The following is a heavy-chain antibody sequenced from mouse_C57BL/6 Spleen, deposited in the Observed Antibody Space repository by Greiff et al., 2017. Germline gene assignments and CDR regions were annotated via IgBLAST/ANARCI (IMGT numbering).Heavy chain of an antibody. J-gene: IGHJ2*01. CDR2: ISYSGST. CDR1: GYSITSGYD. CDR3: ARAGWDAYFDY. Sequence: VQLQESGPGMVKPSQSLSLTCTVTGYSITSGYDWHWLRHFPGNKLEWMGYISYSGSTTSNPSLKSRISITHDTSKNHFFLKVNSVTTEDTATYYCARAGWDAYFDYWGQGTTLTVSS. D-gene: IGHD4-1*01. V-gene: IGHV3-1*01.